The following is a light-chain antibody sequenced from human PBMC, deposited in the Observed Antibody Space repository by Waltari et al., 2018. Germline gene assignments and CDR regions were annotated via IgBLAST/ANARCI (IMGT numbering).Light chain of an antibody. J-gene: IGLJ3*02. CDR3: HVWDANTVM. CDR2: LDS. Sequence: SSVLTQAPSASVAPGQTATVTCGGDNIGSRSVNWYQQKPGRAPVLVVYLDSDRPSGIPERFSGSKSGNAATLTISRVEAGDEADYYCHVWDANTVMFGGGTKLTVL. V-gene: IGLV3-21*02. CDR1: NIGSRS.